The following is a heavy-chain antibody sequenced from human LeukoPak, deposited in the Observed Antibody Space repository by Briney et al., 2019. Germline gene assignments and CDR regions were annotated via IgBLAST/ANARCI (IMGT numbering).Heavy chain of an antibody. Sequence: GGSLRLSCAAAGFTFDTYPMNWVRQAPGRGLEWISYISSNRDTIYYADSVKGRFTISRDNAKTSLYLQMNSLRAEDTAVYYCAELGITMIGGVWGKGTTVTISS. V-gene: IGHV3-48*04. CDR2: ISSNRDTI. CDR1: GFTFDTYP. D-gene: IGHD3-10*02. CDR3: AELGITMIGGV. J-gene: IGHJ6*04.